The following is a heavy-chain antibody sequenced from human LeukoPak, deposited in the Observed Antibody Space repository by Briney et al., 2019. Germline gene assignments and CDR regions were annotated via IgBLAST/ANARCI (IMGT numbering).Heavy chain of an antibody. CDR1: GYSFTSYW. Sequence: GESLKISCKGSGYSFTSYWIGWVRQMPGKGLEWMGIIYPGDSDTRYSPSFQGQVTISADKSISTAYLQWSSLKASDTAMYYCARQVYYDSSLTPQDAFDIWGQGTMVTVSS. CDR3: ARQVYYDSSLTPQDAFDI. V-gene: IGHV5-51*01. CDR2: IYPGDSDT. D-gene: IGHD3-22*01. J-gene: IGHJ3*02.